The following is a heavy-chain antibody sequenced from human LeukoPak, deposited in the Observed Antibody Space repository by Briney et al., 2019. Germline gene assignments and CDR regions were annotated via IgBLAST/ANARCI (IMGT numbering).Heavy chain of an antibody. CDR1: GGTFSSYA. Sequence: SVKVSCKASGGTFSSYAISWVRQAPGQGLEWMGRIIPIFGTANYAQKFQGRVTITTDESTSTAHMELSSLRSEDTAVYYCAGGYCSGGSCYADYWGQGTLVTVSS. CDR2: IIPIFGTA. CDR3: AGGYCSGGSCYADY. V-gene: IGHV1-69*05. J-gene: IGHJ4*02. D-gene: IGHD2-15*01.